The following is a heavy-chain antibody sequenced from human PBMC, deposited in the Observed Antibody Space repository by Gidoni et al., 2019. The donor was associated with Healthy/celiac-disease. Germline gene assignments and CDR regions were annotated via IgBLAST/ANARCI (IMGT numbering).Heavy chain of an antibody. CDR2: INAGNGNT. V-gene: IGHV1-3*05. Sequence: QVQLVQSGAEEKKPGASVKVSCKASGSTFTSYAMHWVRQAPGQRLEWMGWINAGNGNTKYSQKFQGRVTITRDTSASTAYMELSSLRSEDTAVYYCATEEYYYYGMDVWGQGTTVTVSS. CDR3: ATEEYYYYGMDV. CDR1: GSTFTSYA. J-gene: IGHJ6*02.